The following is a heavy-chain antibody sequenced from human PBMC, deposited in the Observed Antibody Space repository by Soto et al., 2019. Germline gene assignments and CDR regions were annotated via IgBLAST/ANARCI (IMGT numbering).Heavy chain of an antibody. J-gene: IGHJ6*02. D-gene: IGHD2-21*02. V-gene: IGHV4-59*01. CDR2: MYNTGST. Sequence: QVRLQESGPGLVKPSETLSLTCTVSGGSISSYYWSWIRQPPGKGLEWIGYMYNTGSTIYNPSLTSRVSISVDTLKTYFSLKLNSVTAADTAVYYCARDLWGYCGAACYPLDVWGQGTTVTVSS. CDR3: ARDLWGYCGAACYPLDV. CDR1: GGSISSYY.